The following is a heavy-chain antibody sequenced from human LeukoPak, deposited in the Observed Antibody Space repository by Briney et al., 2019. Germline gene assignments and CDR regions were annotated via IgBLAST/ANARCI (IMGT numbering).Heavy chain of an antibody. V-gene: IGHV3-7*01. J-gene: IGHJ4*02. Sequence: GGSLRLSCAASGFTFSSYWMSWVRQAPGKGLEWVANIKQDGSEKYYVDSVKGRFTISRDNAKNSLYLQMNSLRAEDTAVYYCAREIGPRQLHLWGSACDYWGQGTLVTVSS. D-gene: IGHD5-18*01. CDR2: IKQDGSEK. CDR1: GFTFSSYW. CDR3: AREIGPRQLHLWGSACDY.